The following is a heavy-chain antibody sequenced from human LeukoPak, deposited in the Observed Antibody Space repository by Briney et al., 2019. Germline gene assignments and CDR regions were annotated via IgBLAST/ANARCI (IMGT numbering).Heavy chain of an antibody. Sequence: ASVKVSCKASGGTFSSYAISWVRQAPGQGLEWMXXXXXXXGGTNYAQKFQGRVTMTRDTSISTAYMELSGLRSDDTAVYYCASGREYCSGGSCYSSDDAFDIWGQGTMVTVSS. CDR3: ASGREYCSGGSCYSSDDAFDI. D-gene: IGHD2-15*01. CDR2: XXXXXGGT. CDR1: GGTFSSYA. V-gene: IGHV1-2*02. J-gene: IGHJ3*02.